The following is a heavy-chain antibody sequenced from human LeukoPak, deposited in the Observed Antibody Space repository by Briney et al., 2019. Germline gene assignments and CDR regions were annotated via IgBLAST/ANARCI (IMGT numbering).Heavy chain of an antibody. V-gene: IGHV1-69*05. CDR3: ARADILTGYYMDY. Sequence: SVKVSCKASGGTFSSYAISWVRQAPGQGLEWMGGIIPIFGTANYARKFQGRVTITTDESTSTAYMELSSLRFEDTAVYYCARADILTGYYMDYWGQGTLVTVSS. CDR1: GGTFSSYA. D-gene: IGHD3-9*01. CDR2: IIPIFGTA. J-gene: IGHJ4*02.